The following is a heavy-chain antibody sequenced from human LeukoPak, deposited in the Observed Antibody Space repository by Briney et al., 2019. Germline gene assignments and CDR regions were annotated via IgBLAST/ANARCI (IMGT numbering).Heavy chain of an antibody. D-gene: IGHD6-13*01. J-gene: IGHJ3*01. CDR2: IRQDGSDK. CDR3: VVYKYILSWSAFDF. CDR1: GFTSTTAW. V-gene: IGHV3-7*01. Sequence: PGGSLTLSCALSGFTSTTAWMTWVRQAPGKGLEWVADIRQDGSDKYYVDSVKGRFIISRDNAKKSVSLHMNNLRVEDTAVYYCVVYKYILSWSAFDFWGRGTMVIVSS.